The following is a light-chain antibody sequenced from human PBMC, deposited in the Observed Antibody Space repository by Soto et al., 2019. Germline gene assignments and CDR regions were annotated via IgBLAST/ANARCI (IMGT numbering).Light chain of an antibody. Sequence: EIVLTQSPGTLSLSPVERATLSCRASQSVSSSYLAWYQQKPGQAPRLLIYGASSRATGIPDRFSGSGSGTDFTLTISRLEPEDFAVYYCQQYGSSPLWTFGQGTKGEIK. CDR3: QQYGSSPLWT. J-gene: IGKJ1*01. CDR1: QSVSSSY. CDR2: GAS. V-gene: IGKV3-20*01.